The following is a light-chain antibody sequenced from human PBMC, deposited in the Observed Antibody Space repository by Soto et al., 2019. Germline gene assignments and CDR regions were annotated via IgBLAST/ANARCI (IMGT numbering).Light chain of an antibody. J-gene: IGKJ2*01. CDR3: HQYHSSPYT. V-gene: IGKV1-5*03. Sequence: DLQMTQSPFTLSASVGDTVTITCRASQNIQNWLAWYQHKPGKAPKVMIYRASTLETGVPSRFGGSGSGTEFTLTINSLQPEDFATYFCHQYHSSPYTFGQGTKLEIK. CDR1: QNIQNW. CDR2: RAS.